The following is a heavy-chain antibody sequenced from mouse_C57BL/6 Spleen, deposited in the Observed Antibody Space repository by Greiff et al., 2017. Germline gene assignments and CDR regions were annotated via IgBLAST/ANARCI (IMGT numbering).Heavy chain of an antibody. CDR3: ARALGSYWYFDV. D-gene: IGHD4-1*01. CDR2: IHPNSGST. J-gene: IGHJ1*03. CDR1: GYTFTSYW. Sequence: QVQLQQPGAELVKPGASVKLSCKASGYTFTSYWMLWVKQRPGQGLEWIGMIHPNSGSTNYNEKFKSKATLTVDKSSSTAYMQLSSLTSEDSAVYYCARALGSYWYFDVWGTGDTGTVSS. V-gene: IGHV1-64*01.